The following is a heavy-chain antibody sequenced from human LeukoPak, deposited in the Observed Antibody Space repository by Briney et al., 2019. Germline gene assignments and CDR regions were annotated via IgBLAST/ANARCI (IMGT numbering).Heavy chain of an antibody. CDR3: ARMPREQLAMGYYGMDV. CDR1: GDSVSSNSAA. D-gene: IGHD6-13*01. Sequence: SQTLSLTCAISGDSVSSNSAAWNWIRQSPSRGLEWLGRTYYRSKWYNDYAVSVKSRITINPDTSKNQFSLQLNSVTPEDTAVYYCARMPREQLAMGYYGMDVWGQGTTVTVSS. CDR2: TYYRSKWYN. J-gene: IGHJ6*02. V-gene: IGHV6-1*01.